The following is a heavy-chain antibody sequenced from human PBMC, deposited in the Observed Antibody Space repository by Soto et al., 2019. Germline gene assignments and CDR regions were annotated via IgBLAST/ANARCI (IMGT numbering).Heavy chain of an antibody. CDR2: IIPIFGTA. D-gene: IGHD6-6*01. J-gene: IGHJ6*02. CDR1: GGTFSSYA. Sequence: QVQLVQSGAEVKKPGSSVKVSCKASGGTFSSYAISWVRQAPGQGLEWMGGIIPIFGTANYAQKFQGRVTITADESTSTVYMELSSLRSEDTAVYYCARDEEYSSSRGQKYYDYYYGMDVWGQGTTVTVSS. V-gene: IGHV1-69*01. CDR3: ARDEEYSSSRGQKYYDYYYGMDV.